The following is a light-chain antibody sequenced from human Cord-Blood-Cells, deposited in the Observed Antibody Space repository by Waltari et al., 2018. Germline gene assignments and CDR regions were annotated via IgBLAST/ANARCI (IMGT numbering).Light chain of an antibody. Sequence: IVLTQSPATLSVSPGERATLSCRASQSVSSNVAWYQKKPGPAPRLLIYGASPRATGIPARFSGSGSGTEFTLTISSLQSEDFAVYYCQQYNNWPSITFGQGTRLEIK. CDR3: QQYNNWPSIT. CDR1: QSVSSN. V-gene: IGKV3D-15*01. J-gene: IGKJ5*01. CDR2: GAS.